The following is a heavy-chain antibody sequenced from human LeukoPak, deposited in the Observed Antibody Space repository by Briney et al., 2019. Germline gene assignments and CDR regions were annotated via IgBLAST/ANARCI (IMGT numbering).Heavy chain of an antibody. J-gene: IGHJ3*02. CDR3: AKECYYDSSGYYVGDAFDI. D-gene: IGHD3-22*01. CDR1: GFTFSNYG. V-gene: IGHV3-23*01. CDR2: ISGSGGST. Sequence: GGSLRLSCAASGFTFSNYGMSWVRQAPGKGLEWVSAISGSGGSTYYADSVKGRFTISRDNSKNTLYLQMNSLRAEDTAVYYCAKECYYDSSGYYVGDAFDIWGQGTMVTVSS.